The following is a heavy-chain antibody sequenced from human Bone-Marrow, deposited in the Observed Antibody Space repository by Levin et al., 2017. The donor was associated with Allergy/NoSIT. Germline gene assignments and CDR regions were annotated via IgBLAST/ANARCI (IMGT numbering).Heavy chain of an antibody. CDR3: ARGSGFFDY. D-gene: IGHD1-1*01. CDR2: IFSGGDT. J-gene: IGHJ4*02. CDR1: GFTVSSHF. V-gene: IGHV3-53*01. Sequence: GESLKISCVVSGFTVSSHFMSWVRQAPGKGLEWVSVIFSGGDTYYPDSVKGRFIISRDNSKNTLYLQMNSLRAEDTAVYYCARGSGFFDYWGLGTLVTVSS.